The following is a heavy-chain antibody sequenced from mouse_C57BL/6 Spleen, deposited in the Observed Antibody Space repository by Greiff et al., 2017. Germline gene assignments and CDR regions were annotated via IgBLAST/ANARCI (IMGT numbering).Heavy chain of an antibody. D-gene: IGHD1-1*01. CDR3: ARGYGSSPHYFDY. CDR2: IYPGDGDT. Sequence: VKLMESGAELVKPGASVKISCKASGYAFSSYWMNWVKQRPGKGLEWIGQIYPGDGDTNYNGKFKGKATLTADKSSSTAYMQLSSLTSEDSAVYFCARGYGSSPHYFDYWGQGTTLTVSS. J-gene: IGHJ2*01. V-gene: IGHV1-80*01. CDR1: GYAFSSYW.